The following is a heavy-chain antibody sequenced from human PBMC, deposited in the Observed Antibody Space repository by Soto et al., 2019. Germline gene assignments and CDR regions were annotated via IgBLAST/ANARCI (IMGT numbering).Heavy chain of an antibody. Sequence: SETLSVTYFVCVGSVTSYHWSWIRQFPGKGLEWIAYTSYTGNTNYNPSLQSRVTISLDTSKNQLSLKLTSMTAADTAVYYCARERAAPSWIDPWGRGTLVTASP. CDR3: ARERAAPSWIDP. CDR2: TSYTGNT. J-gene: IGHJ5*02. D-gene: IGHD6-6*01. V-gene: IGHV4-59*02. CDR1: VGSVTSYH.